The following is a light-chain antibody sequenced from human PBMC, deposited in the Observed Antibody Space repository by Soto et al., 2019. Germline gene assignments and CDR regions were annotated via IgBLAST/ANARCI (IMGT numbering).Light chain of an antibody. CDR1: QTVGTN. CDR2: GAS. Sequence: EIVMTQSPATLSVSPGERATLSCRASQTVGTNLAWYQQKPGQAPRLLISGASTRATGIPARFSGSGSGTEFTLTISSLQSEDFAVYYCQQYNDWSPTFGQGTKLEIK. J-gene: IGKJ2*01. CDR3: QQYNDWSPT. V-gene: IGKV3-15*01.